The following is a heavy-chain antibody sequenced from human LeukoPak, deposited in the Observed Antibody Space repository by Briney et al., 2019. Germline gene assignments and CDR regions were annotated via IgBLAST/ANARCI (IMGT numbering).Heavy chain of an antibody. D-gene: IGHD6-13*01. CDR1: GFILSDYY. Sequence: PGGSLRLSCAASGFILSDYYMSWIRQAPGKGLEWVSYISSSGNTINYADSVKGRFTISRDNARNSLYLQMNSLRAEDTAVHYCARDAGSYSFNYWGQGTLVTVSS. CDR2: ISSSGNTI. V-gene: IGHV3-11*04. J-gene: IGHJ4*02. CDR3: ARDAGSYSFNY.